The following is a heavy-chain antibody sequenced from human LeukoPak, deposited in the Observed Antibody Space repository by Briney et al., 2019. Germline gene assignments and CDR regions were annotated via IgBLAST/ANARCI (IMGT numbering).Heavy chain of an antibody. Sequence: ASVNVSCKTSGYTFTTYHINWVRQATGQGVEWRGGMNPYIGDRGYAQKFQIRLSITSDTSITTAYMELSSLRSDDTAGYFCARTTSLTASGYDYWGQGTLVTVSS. D-gene: IGHD4-17*01. CDR3: ARTTSLTASGYDY. CDR2: MNPYIGDR. V-gene: IGHV1-8*03. CDR1: GYTFTTYH. J-gene: IGHJ4*02.